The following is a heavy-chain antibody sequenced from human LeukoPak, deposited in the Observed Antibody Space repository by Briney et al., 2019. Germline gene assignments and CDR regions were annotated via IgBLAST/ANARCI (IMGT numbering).Heavy chain of an antibody. D-gene: IGHD3-22*01. CDR2: ISWNSGII. CDR3: AKSSSKYYYDSSGYYYGDY. CDR1: GFTFDDYA. J-gene: IGHJ4*02. V-gene: IGHV3-9*01. Sequence: GGSLRLSCAASGFTFDDYAMHWVRQTPGKGLEWVSGISWNSGIIGYADSVKGRFTISRDNAKNSLYLQMNSLRAEDTALYYCAKSSSKYYYDSSGYYYGDYWGQGTLVTVSS.